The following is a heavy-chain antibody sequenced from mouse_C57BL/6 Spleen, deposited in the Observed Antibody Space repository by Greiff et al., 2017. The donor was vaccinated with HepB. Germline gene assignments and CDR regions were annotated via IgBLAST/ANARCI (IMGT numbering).Heavy chain of an antibody. CDR2: INPYNGGT. CDR3: ARGARITTVVGYFDY. D-gene: IGHD1-1*01. J-gene: IGHJ2*01. CDR1: GYTFTDYY. V-gene: IGHV1-19*01. Sequence: VQLQQSGPVLVKPGASVKMSCKASGYTFTDYYMNWVKQSQGKSLEWIGVINPYNGGTSYTEKLKGKATLTVDKSSSTAFMELNSLTSEDSAVYYCARGARITTVVGYFDYWGQGTTLTVSS.